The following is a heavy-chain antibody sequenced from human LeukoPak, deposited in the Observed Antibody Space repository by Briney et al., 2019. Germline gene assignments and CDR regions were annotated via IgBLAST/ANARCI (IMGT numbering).Heavy chain of an antibody. Sequence: GRSLRLSCAAPGFTFSSYGMHWVRQAPGKGLEWVAIIWYDGSNKCYADSVKGRFTISRDNSKNTLYLQMNSLRAEDTAVYYCARVRVRGVMVYYYGMDVWGKGTTVTVSS. D-gene: IGHD3-10*01. J-gene: IGHJ6*04. CDR2: IWYDGSNK. CDR3: ARVRVRGVMVYYYGMDV. V-gene: IGHV3-33*01. CDR1: GFTFSSYG.